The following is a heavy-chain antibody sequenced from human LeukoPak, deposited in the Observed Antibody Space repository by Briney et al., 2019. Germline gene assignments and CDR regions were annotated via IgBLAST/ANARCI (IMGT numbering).Heavy chain of an antibody. CDR3: ARLYSGYEFVDY. Sequence: SQTLSLTCTVSGRSISSGGYYWSWIRQHPGKGLEWIGYIYYSGSTYYNPSLKSRVTISVDTSKNQFSLKLSSVTAADTAVYYCARLYSGYEFVDYWGQGTLVTVSS. V-gene: IGHV4-31*03. CDR1: GRSISSGGYY. CDR2: IYYSGST. J-gene: IGHJ4*02. D-gene: IGHD5-12*01.